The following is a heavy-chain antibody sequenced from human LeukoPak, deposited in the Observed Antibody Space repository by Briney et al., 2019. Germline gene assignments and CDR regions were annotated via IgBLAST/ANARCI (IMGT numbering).Heavy chain of an antibody. V-gene: IGHV4-39*01. J-gene: IGHJ6*02. CDR1: GGSISSSSYY. Sequence: SETLSLTCTVSGGSISSSSYYWGWIRQPPGKGLEWIGSIYYSGSTYYNPSPKSRVTISVDTSKNQFSLKLSSVTAADTAVYYCARHGDYGDYGYYYYGMDVWGQGTTVTVSS. D-gene: IGHD4-17*01. CDR3: ARHGDYGDYGYYYYGMDV. CDR2: IYYSGST.